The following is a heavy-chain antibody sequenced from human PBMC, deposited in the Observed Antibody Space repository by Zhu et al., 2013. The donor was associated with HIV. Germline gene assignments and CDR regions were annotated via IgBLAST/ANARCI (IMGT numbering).Heavy chain of an antibody. CDR3: AGTLYSSSSLDYYGMDV. V-gene: IGHV1-69*02. J-gene: IGHJ6*01. CDR2: IIPILGIA. D-gene: IGHD6-6*01. CDR1: GGTFSSYT. Sequence: QVQLVQSGAEVKKPGSSVKVSCKASGGTFSSYTISWVRQAPGQGLEWMGRIIPILGIANYAQKFQGRVTITADKSTSTAYMELSSLRSEDTAVYYCAGTLYSSSSLDYYGMDVWGPRDHGHRLL.